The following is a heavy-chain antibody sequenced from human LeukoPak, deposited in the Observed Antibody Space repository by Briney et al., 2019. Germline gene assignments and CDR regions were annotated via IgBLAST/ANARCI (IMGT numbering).Heavy chain of an antibody. CDR3: ARRLNTHYYDR. J-gene: IGHJ4*02. CDR1: GYSFTSYW. CDR2: IHPADSDT. V-gene: IGHV5-51*01. Sequence: GESLKISCKSSGYSFTSYWIGWVRQMPGKGLEWMGIIHPADSDTRYSPSFQGQVTLPADKSTSTAYLQWSSLKAAETAIYYCARRLNTHYYDRWDQGTLVTVSS. D-gene: IGHD3-22*01.